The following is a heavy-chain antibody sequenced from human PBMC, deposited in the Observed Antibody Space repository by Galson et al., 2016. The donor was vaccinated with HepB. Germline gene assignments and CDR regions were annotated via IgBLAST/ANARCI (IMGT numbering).Heavy chain of an antibody. Sequence: SLRLSCAASGFTFSNYAMNWVRQAPGKGLEWVSFISTSGDSTYYADSVKGRFTVSRDNFKDTLYVQMNSLRVEDTAVYYCAKRGGARQLQTGRYYYYFMDVWGKGTPVTVSS. CDR3: AKRGGARQLQTGRYYYYFMDV. D-gene: IGHD1-1*01. V-gene: IGHV3-23*01. CDR1: GFTFSNYA. CDR2: ISTSGDST. J-gene: IGHJ6*03.